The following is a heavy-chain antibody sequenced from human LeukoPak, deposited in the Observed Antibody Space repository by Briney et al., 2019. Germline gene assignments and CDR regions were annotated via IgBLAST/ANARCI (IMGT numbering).Heavy chain of an antibody. J-gene: IGHJ3*02. CDR2: ISSGTSYI. CDR1: GFTFNTYT. CDR3: ARDPTSSWETAFDI. V-gene: IGHV3-21*01. D-gene: IGHD1-26*01. Sequence: GGSLRLSCAASGFTFNTYTMNWVRQAPGKGLEWVSSISSGTSYIYYADSVKGRFTISRDNAKNSQYLQMNSLRAEDTAVYYCARDPTSSWETAFDIWGQGTMVTVSS.